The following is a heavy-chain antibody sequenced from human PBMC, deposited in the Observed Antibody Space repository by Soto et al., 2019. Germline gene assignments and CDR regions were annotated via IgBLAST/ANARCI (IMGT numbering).Heavy chain of an antibody. CDR2: IYYSGST. D-gene: IGHD2-2*02. CDR3: ARDVSFSNTPV. CDR1: GGSISSYY. Sequence: PSETLSLTCTVSGGSISSYYWSWIRQPPGKGLEWIGYIYYSGSTNYNPSLKSRVTISVDTSKNQFSLKLGSVTAADTAVYYCARDVSFSNTPVWGQGTMVTVSS. V-gene: IGHV4-59*01. J-gene: IGHJ3*01.